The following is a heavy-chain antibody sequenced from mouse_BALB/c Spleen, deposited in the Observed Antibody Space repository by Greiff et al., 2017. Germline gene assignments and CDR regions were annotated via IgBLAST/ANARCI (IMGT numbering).Heavy chain of an antibody. J-gene: IGHJ4*01. CDR3: ARVYWGYAMDY. V-gene: IGHV5-6-5*01. D-gene: IGHD2-1*01. CDR2: ISSGGST. Sequence: DVKLVESGGGLVKPGGSLKLSCAASGFTFSSYAMSWVRQTPEKRLEWVASISSGGSTYYPDSVKGRFTISRDNARNILYLQMSSLRSEDTAMYYCARVYWGYAMDYWGQGTSVTVSS. CDR1: GFTFSSYA.